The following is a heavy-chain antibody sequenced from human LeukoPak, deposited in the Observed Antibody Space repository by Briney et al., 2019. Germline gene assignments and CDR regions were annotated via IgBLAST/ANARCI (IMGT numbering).Heavy chain of an antibody. J-gene: IGHJ4*02. CDR2: ISWNSGSI. CDR1: GFTFDDYA. Sequence: PGRSLRLSCAASGFTFDDYAMHWVRQAPGKGLGWVSGISWNSGSIGYADSVKGRFTISRDNAKNSLYLQMNSLRAEDTALYYCAKDIGDYWGQGTLVTVSS. V-gene: IGHV3-9*01. CDR3: AKDIGDY.